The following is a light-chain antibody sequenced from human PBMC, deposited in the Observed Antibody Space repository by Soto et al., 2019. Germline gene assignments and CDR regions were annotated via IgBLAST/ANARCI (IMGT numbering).Light chain of an antibody. V-gene: IGKV3-20*01. CDR3: QQYGTSPKT. Sequence: EIVLTQSPGTLSLSAGERATLSCRASQSVSSSYLAWYQQKPGQAPRLLIYGASSRATGIPDRFSGSGSGTEFTLTISRLEPEDFAVYYCQQYGTSPKTFGQGTKLEIK. J-gene: IGKJ2*01. CDR2: GAS. CDR1: QSVSSSY.